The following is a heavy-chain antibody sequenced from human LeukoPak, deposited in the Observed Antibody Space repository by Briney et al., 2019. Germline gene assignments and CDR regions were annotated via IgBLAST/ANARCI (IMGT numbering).Heavy chain of an antibody. D-gene: IGHD3-10*01. J-gene: IGHJ6*02. CDR2: ISGSGGST. V-gene: IGHV3-23*01. CDR3: VKDFTTWFGELSPRWYYYGMDV. CDR1: GFTFSSYA. Sequence: GGSLRLSCAASGFTFSSYAMSWVRQAPGKGLEWVSAISGSGGSTYYADSVKGRFTISRDNSKNTLYLQMNSLRAEDTAVYYCVKDFTTWFGELSPRWYYYGMDVWGQGTTVTVSS.